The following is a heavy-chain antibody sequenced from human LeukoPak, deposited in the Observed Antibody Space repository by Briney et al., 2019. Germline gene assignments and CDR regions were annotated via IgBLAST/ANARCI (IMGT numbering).Heavy chain of an antibody. CDR3: AVRCSGGSCYSGY. J-gene: IGHJ4*02. D-gene: IGHD2-15*01. CDR1: GYTFTGYY. Sequence: ASVKVSCKASGYTFTGYYMHWVRQAPGQGLEWMGWINSNSGGTNYAQKFQGRVTMTRDTSISTAYMELSRLRSDDTAVYYCAVRCSGGSCYSGYWGQGTLVTVSS. CDR2: INSNSGGT. V-gene: IGHV1-2*02.